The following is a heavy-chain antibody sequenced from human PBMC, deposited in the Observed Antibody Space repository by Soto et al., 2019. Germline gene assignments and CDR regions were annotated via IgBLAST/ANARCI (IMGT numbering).Heavy chain of an antibody. CDR3: AHWTTGIKPLDS. CDR1: GFSLSTSGVG. D-gene: IGHD4-17*01. V-gene: IGHV2-5*02. J-gene: IGHJ5*01. Sequence: QITLKESGPTLGKPTQTLTLTCTFSGFSLSTSGVGVGWIRQPPGKALEWLALIYWDDDKRYSPSLKSRITITKDTSKNQVVLKMTNMDPVDTATHYCAHWTTGIKPLDSWGQGTLVTVSS. CDR2: IYWDDDK.